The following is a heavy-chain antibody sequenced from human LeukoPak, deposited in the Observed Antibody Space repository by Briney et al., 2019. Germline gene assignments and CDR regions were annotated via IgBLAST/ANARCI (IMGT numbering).Heavy chain of an antibody. CDR3: ARVRSQYGYFDY. J-gene: IGHJ4*02. CDR1: GFTFSSYL. V-gene: IGHV3-21*04. D-gene: IGHD2-8*01. CDR2: ISSGSTYI. Sequence: PGGSLRLSCAASGFTFSSYLMNWVRQAPGKGLEWVSSISSGSTYIYYADSVKGRFTVSRDNAENSLYLQMNSLRAEDTAVYYCARVRSQYGYFDYWGQGTLVTVSS.